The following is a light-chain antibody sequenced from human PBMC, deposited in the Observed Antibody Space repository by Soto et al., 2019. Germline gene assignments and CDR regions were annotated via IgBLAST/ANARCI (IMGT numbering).Light chain of an antibody. CDR2: GVS. J-gene: IGKJ2*01. CDR1: QSFSGNY. Sequence: EIVLTQSPGTLSLSPGERATLSCRASQSFSGNYLAWYQQKPGQAPRLLIYGVSSRPTGIPDRFSGSGSGTDFTLSISRLEPEDFAVYYCQQYGTSPPMYTFGQGTKLEIK. CDR3: QQYGTSPPMYT. V-gene: IGKV3-20*01.